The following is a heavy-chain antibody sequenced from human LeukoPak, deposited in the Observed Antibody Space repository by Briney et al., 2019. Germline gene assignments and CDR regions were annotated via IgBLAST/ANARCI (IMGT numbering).Heavy chain of an antibody. V-gene: IGHV3-53*01. CDR2: IYYDGTT. CDR3: ARGLIAAAGIVGGYWYFDL. J-gene: IGHJ2*01. Sequence: GGSLRLSCAASGFTVSSSYMSWVRQAPGKGLEWVSIIYYDGTTYYADSVKGRFTISRDNSKNTLFLQMNSLRAEDTAVYYCARGLIAAAGIVGGYWYFDLWGRGTLVTVSS. CDR1: GFTVSSSY. D-gene: IGHD6-13*01.